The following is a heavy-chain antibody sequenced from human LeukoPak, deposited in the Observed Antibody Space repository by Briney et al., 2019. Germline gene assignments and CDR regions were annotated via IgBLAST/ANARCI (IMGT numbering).Heavy chain of an antibody. CDR1: GFTFDDYA. V-gene: IGHV3-9*01. CDR3: AKDRSSSSYYGMDV. D-gene: IGHD6-13*01. Sequence: GGSLRLSCAASGFTFDDYAMHWVRQAPGKGLEWVSGISWNSGSIGYADSVKGRFTISRDNAKNSLYLQMNSLRAEDTALYYCAKDRSSSSYYGMDVWGQGTTVTVSS. J-gene: IGHJ6*02. CDR2: ISWNSGSI.